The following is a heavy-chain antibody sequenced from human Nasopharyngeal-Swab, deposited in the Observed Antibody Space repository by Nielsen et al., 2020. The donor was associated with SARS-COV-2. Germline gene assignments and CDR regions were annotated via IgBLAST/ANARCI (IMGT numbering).Heavy chain of an antibody. V-gene: IGHV3-11*04. D-gene: IGHD3-10*01. CDR1: CITSSDYY. CDR2: ITSSGSTI. CDR3: ASLLWFGGLPSDYYCYGMDV. Sequence: GASLKTSCAASCITSSDYYISWIRQPPRPGVEWVSYITSSGSTIYYADPVKGRFTISRDNAKNSLYQQMNSLRAEDTAVYYCASLLWFGGLPSDYYCYGMDVWGQGTTVTVSS. J-gene: IGHJ6*02.